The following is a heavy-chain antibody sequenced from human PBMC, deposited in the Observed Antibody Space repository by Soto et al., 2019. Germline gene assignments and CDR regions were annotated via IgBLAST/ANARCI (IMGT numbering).Heavy chain of an antibody. CDR3: ASRDCSSTSCYRQRWVGYYYYMDV. Sequence: GESLKISCKGSGYSFTSYWIGWVRQMPGKGLEWMGIIYPGDSDTRYSPSFQGQVTISADKSISTAYLQWSSLKASDTAMYYCASRDCSSTSCYRQRWVGYYYYMDVGGKGTTVTVSS. CDR2: IYPGDSDT. J-gene: IGHJ6*03. CDR1: GYSFTSYW. D-gene: IGHD2-2*01. V-gene: IGHV5-51*01.